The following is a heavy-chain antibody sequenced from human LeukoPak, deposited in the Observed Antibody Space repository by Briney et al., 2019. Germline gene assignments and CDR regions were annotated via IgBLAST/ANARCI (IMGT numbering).Heavy chain of an antibody. CDR1: GFTSSSYE. D-gene: IGHD2-15*01. J-gene: IGHJ3*02. CDR3: ASLGDIVVVVADNAFDI. V-gene: IGHV3-48*03. CDR2: ISSSGSTI. Sequence: PGGSLRLSCAASGFTSSSYEMNWVRQAPGKGLEWVSYISSSGSTIYYADSVKGRFTISRDNAKNSLYLQMNSLRAEDTAAYYCASLGDIVVVVADNAFDIWGQGTMVTVSS.